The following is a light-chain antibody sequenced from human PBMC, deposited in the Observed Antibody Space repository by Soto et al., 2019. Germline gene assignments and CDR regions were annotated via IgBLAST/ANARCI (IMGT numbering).Light chain of an antibody. CDR2: EDN. CDR1: SGSIASNY. CDR3: QSYDSSNVV. J-gene: IGLJ2*01. Sequence: NLMLTQPHSVSESPGQTVTISCTRSSGSIASNYVQWYQQRPGSAPTTVIYEDNQRPSGVPDRFSGSIDSSSNSASLTISGLKTEDEADYYCQSYDSSNVVFGGGTKLTVL. V-gene: IGLV6-57*03.